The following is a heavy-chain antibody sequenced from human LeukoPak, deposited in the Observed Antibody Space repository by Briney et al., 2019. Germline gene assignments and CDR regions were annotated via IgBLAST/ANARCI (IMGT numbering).Heavy chain of an antibody. D-gene: IGHD6-6*01. J-gene: IGHJ4*02. Sequence: GGSLRLSCAASGFTFSSYGMHWVRQAPGKGLEYVSAISSNGGSTYYANSVKGRFTISRDNSKNTLYLQMGSLRAEDMAVYYCARESNSFDYWGQGTLVTVSS. CDR2: ISSNGGST. CDR3: ARESNSFDY. V-gene: IGHV3-64*01. CDR1: GFTFSSYG.